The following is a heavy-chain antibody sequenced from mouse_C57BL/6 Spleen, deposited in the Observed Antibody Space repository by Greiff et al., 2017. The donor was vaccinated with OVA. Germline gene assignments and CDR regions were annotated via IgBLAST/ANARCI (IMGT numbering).Heavy chain of an antibody. CDR3: TMTTVVEYYFDY. Sequence: VQLQQSGAELVRPGASVTLSCKASGYTFTDYEMHWVKQTPVHGLEWIGAIDPETGGTAYNQKFKGKAILTADKSSSTAYMELRSLTSEDSAVYYCTMTTVVEYYFDYWGQGTTLTVSS. CDR2: IDPETGGT. J-gene: IGHJ2*01. CDR1: GYTFTDYE. V-gene: IGHV1-15*01. D-gene: IGHD1-1*01.